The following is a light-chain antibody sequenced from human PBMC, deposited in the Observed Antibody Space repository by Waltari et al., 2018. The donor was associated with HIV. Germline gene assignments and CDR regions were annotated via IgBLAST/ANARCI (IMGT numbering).Light chain of an antibody. CDR1: HDISTW. J-gene: IGKJ4*01. CDR2: AAS. CDR3: QQYNAYPRT. Sequence: DIQMTQSPSSLSASVGDRVTITCRASHDISTWLAWYQQKPEKAPKSLIYAASNLQSGVPSRFSGSGSGTDFTLTISSLQPEDVATYYCQQYNAYPRTFGGGTKVEIK. V-gene: IGKV1D-16*01.